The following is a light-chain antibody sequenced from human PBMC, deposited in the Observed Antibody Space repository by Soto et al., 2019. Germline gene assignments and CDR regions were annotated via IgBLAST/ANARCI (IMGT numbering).Light chain of an antibody. J-gene: IGKJ1*01. Sequence: EVVLTQSPGTLSLSPGEGATLSCRASQIVSSSYLAWYQQRPGQAPRLLIYGASSRATGVPDRFSGSGSGTDYSLTISRLEPEDVAVYYCQQYPNSPWTCGQGTKVEIK. V-gene: IGKV3-20*01. CDR2: GAS. CDR1: QIVSSSY. CDR3: QQYPNSPWT.